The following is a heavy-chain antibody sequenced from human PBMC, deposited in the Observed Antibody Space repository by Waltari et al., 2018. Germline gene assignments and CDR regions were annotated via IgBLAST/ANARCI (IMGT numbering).Heavy chain of an antibody. Sequence: EVQLVESGGGLVKPGGSLRLSCVASGFSFNAYTMNWVRHTPAKGLEWVSSIGSSSTYTYYADSVKSRFTISRDNAANSLHLEMNALRPEDTAVYYCASHLEDFYYYMDVWGKGTTVTVSS. CDR1: GFSFNAYT. CDR2: IGSSSTYT. V-gene: IGHV3-21*06. CDR3: ASHLEDFYYYMDV. J-gene: IGHJ6*03.